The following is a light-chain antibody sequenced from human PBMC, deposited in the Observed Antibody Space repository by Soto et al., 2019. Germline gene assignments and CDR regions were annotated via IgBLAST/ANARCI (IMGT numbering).Light chain of an antibody. CDR2: ANS. CDR3: KSYDKNMNGYV. CDR1: SSHFGAGFD. J-gene: IGLJ1*01. Sequence: QSVLTQPPSVSGAPGQRVTISCTGSSSHFGAGFDVHWYQQFPGTAPKLLIYANSNRPSGVPDRFSGSKSGTSASLAITGIQAADEAHYSCKSYDKNMNGYVFGTGTKVTV. V-gene: IGLV1-40*01.